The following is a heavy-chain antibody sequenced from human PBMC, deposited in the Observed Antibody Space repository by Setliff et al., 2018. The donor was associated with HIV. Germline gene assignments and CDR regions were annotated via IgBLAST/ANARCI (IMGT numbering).Heavy chain of an antibody. V-gene: IGHV4-39*07. J-gene: IGHJ4*02. D-gene: IGHD1-7*01. Sequence: PSETLSLTCTVSGDSISSSRSFWGWIRQSPGKGLEWIGSIYFSGSVFYNPSLNSRVIISIDTSRNQFSLKLSSVTGADTAVYYRARVSSVIELQGGDYFDSWGQGLLVTVSS. CDR2: IYFSGSV. CDR1: GDSISSSRSF. CDR3: ARVSSVIELQGGDYFDS.